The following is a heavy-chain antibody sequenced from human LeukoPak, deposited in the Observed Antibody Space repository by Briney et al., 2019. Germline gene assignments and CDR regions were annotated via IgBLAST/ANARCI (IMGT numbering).Heavy chain of an antibody. D-gene: IGHD6-6*01. Sequence: KPSETLSLTCTVSGGSISSYYWSWIRQPPGKGLEWIGYIYYSGSTNYNPSLKSRVTISVDTSKNQFSLKLSSVTAADTAVYYCARVRRERGIAARGYFDYWGQGTLVTVSS. CDR1: GGSISSYY. J-gene: IGHJ4*02. V-gene: IGHV4-59*12. CDR3: ARVRRERGIAARGYFDY. CDR2: IYYSGST.